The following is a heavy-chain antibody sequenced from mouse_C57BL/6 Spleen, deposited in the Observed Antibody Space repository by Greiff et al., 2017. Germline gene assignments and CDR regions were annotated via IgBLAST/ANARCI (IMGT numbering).Heavy chain of an antibody. CDR3: ARGRFDGDYFDY. Sequence: VQLQQPGAELVKPGASVKLSCKASGYTFTSYWMHWVKQRPGQGLEWIGMIHPNSGSTNYNEKFKSKATLTVDKSSNTAYMQLSSLTSEDSAVYYCARGRFDGDYFDYWGQGTTLTVAS. J-gene: IGHJ2*01. CDR1: GYTFTSYW. V-gene: IGHV1-64*01. CDR2: IHPNSGST. D-gene: IGHD1-1*01.